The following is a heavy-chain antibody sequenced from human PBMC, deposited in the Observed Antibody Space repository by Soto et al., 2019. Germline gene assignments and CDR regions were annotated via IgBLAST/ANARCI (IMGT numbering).Heavy chain of an antibody. J-gene: IGHJ4*02. CDR1: GGSISSSSYY. V-gene: IGHV4-39*01. CDR3: ARTGIIAVAGTFDY. D-gene: IGHD6-19*01. CDR2: IYYSGST. Sequence: QLQLQESGPGLVKPSETLSLTCTVSGGSISSSSYYWGWIRQPPGKGLEWIGSIYYSGSTYYNPSLKSRVTISVDTSKNQFSLKLSSVTAADTAVYYCARTGIIAVAGTFDYWGQGTLVTVSS.